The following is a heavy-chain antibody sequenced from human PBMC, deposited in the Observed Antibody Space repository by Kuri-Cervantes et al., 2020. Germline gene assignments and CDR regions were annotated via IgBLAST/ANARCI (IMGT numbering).Heavy chain of an antibody. D-gene: IGHD4/OR15-4a*01. CDR2: VNPNSGYT. CDR3: ARDVNDCGAAFDI. V-gene: IGHV1-2*02. Sequence: ASVHVSCKASGYTFTDYYIHRVRQAPAQGLEWMGWVNPNSGYTNYAQKFQGRVTINTDTSTSTAYMYLSSLRSYDTAVYYCARDVNDCGAAFDIWGQGTMVTVSS. J-gene: IGHJ3*02. CDR1: GYTFTDYY.